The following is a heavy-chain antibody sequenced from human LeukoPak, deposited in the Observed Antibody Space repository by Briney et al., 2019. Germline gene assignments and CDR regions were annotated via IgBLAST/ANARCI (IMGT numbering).Heavy chain of an antibody. D-gene: IGHD2-2*01. V-gene: IGHV1-2*02. CDR3: ARLLRYCSSTSCYPWIPIEGAWFDP. CDR1: GYTFTGYY. Sequence: ASVKVSCKASGYTFTGYYMHWVRQAPGQGLEWMGWINPNSGGTNYAQKFQGRVTMTRDTSISTAYMELSRLRSDATAVYYCARLLRYCSSTSCYPWIPIEGAWFDPWGQGTLVTVSS. J-gene: IGHJ5*02. CDR2: INPNSGGT.